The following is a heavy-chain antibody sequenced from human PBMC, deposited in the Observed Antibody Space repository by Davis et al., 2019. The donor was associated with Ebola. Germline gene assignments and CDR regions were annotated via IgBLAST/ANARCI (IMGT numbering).Heavy chain of an antibody. CDR3: AIQGVGTTLDY. V-gene: IGHV4-39*01. J-gene: IGHJ4*02. CDR1: GGSISSSGYY. Sequence: MPSDTLSLTCTVSGGSISSSGYYWGWIRQPPGKGLEWIGSVYYSGSTYYNPSLKSRVTMSVDTSKNQFSLKLSSVTAADTAVYYCAIQGVGTTLDYWGQGTLVTVSS. CDR2: VYYSGST. D-gene: IGHD1-26*01.